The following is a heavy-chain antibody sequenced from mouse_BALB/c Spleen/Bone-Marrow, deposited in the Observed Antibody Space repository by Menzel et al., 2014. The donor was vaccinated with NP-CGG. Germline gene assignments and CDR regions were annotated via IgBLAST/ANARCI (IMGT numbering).Heavy chain of an antibody. Sequence: EVKLVESGGDLVQPGGSRKLSCAASGFTFSAFGMHWVRLAPERGLEWVAYIISGSNTIYYTDKVKGRFTISRDNPKNTLFLQMTSLRSEDTAMYYCARSRYDVGWFAYWGQGTLVTVSA. J-gene: IGHJ3*01. CDR2: IISGSNTI. V-gene: IGHV5-17*02. CDR1: GFTFSAFG. CDR3: ARSRYDVGWFAY. D-gene: IGHD2-14*01.